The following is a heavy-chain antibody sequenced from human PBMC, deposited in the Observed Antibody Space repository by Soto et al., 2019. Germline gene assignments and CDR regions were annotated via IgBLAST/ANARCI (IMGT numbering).Heavy chain of an antibody. CDR2: FDPEDGET. CDR3: DTAGPNSYDSSRYLAPRDDFDY. D-gene: IGHD3-22*01. Sequence: ASVKVSCKVSGYTLTELSMHCVRQAPGKGLEWMGGFDPEDGETSYAQKFQGRVTMTEDTSTDTAYMELSSLRSEDTAVYYCDTAGPNSYDSSRYLAPRDDFDYWGQGALVTVSS. J-gene: IGHJ4*02. CDR1: GYTLTELS. V-gene: IGHV1-24*01.